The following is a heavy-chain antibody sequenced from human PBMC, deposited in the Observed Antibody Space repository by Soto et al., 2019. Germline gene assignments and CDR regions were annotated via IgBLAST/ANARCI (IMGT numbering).Heavy chain of an antibody. CDR2: IIPIFGTA. CDR3: SKDYYDSGGYYDY. D-gene: IGHD3-22*01. Sequence: SVKVSCKASGGTFSSYAISWVRQAPGQGLEWMGGIIPIFGTANYAQKFQGRVTITADESTSTAYMELSSLRSEDTAVYYCSKDYYDSGGYYDYWGQGTLVTVSS. J-gene: IGHJ4*02. CDR1: GGTFSSYA. V-gene: IGHV1-69*13.